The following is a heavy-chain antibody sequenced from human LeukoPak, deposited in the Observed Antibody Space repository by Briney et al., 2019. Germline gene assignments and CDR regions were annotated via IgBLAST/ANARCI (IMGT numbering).Heavy chain of an antibody. J-gene: IGHJ6*03. V-gene: IGHV4-59*12. Sequence: PSETLSLTCTVSGGSISSYYWSWIRQPPGKGLEWIGYIYYSGSTNYNPSLKSRVTISVDTSKNQFSLKLSSVTAADTAVYYCARGDINYYYYYMDVWGKGTTVTVSS. CDR2: IYYSGST. CDR1: GGSISSYY. CDR3: ARGDINYYYYYMDV. D-gene: IGHD2-15*01.